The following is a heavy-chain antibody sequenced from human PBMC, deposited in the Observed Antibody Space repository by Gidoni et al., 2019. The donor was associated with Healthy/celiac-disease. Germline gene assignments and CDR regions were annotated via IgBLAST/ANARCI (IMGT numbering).Heavy chain of an antibody. J-gene: IGHJ6*03. Sequence: QVQLVQSGAAVKKPGASVKVSCKASGYTFTSYYMHWVRQAPGQGLEWMGIINPSGGSTSYAQKFQGRVTMTRDTSTSTVYMELSSLRSEDTAVYYCARVQYDFWSGYYSHGYYYYYMDVWGKGTTVTVSS. CDR2: INPSGGST. V-gene: IGHV1-46*01. CDR1: GYTFTSYY. CDR3: ARVQYDFWSGYYSHGYYYYYMDV. D-gene: IGHD3-3*01.